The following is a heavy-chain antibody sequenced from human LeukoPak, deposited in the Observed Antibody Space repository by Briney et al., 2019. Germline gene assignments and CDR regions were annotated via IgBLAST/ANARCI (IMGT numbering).Heavy chain of an antibody. CDR1: GFTFSSYA. D-gene: IGHD3-22*01. J-gene: IGHJ3*02. CDR3: AKLGYDSSGYYPDAFDI. V-gene: IGHV3-23*01. Sequence: GGSLRHFCAASGFTFSSYAMSWVRQAPGKGLEWVSTISGSGGSTYYADSVKGRFTISRDNFKNTLYLQMNSLRAEDTAVYYCAKLGYDSSGYYPDAFDIWPRETMVTVSS. CDR2: ISGSGGST.